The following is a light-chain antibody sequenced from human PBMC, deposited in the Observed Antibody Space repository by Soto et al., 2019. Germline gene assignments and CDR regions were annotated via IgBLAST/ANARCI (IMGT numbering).Light chain of an antibody. CDR1: QDINNY. CDR3: QQYDNFPLT. V-gene: IGKV1-33*01. J-gene: IGKJ4*01. Sequence: DIQMTQSPSSLSASVGDRVTITCQASQDINNYLNWYQQKLGKAPEVLIYDASSLGPGVPSRFSGGGSGTDFTFTISSLQPEDFATYYCQQYDNFPLTFGGGTKVEIK. CDR2: DAS.